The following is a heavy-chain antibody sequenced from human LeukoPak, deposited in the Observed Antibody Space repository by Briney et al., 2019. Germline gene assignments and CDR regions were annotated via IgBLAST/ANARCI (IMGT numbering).Heavy chain of an antibody. CDR3: AIRNFGNCFHI. V-gene: IGHV4-61*02. J-gene: IGHJ3*02. CDR2: IFNGRST. CDR1: GGSMNSGNYH. D-gene: IGHD3-9*01. Sequence: SETLSLTCTVSGGSMNSGNYHWTWLRQPAGKGLEWIGRIFNGRSTNYNPSLKSRATISQDTSTNPFSLDLTSVTAADTAVYYCAIRNFGNCFHIWGQGTLVTVSS.